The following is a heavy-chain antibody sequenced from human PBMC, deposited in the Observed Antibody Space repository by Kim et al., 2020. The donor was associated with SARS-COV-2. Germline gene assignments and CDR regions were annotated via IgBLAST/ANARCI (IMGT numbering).Heavy chain of an antibody. D-gene: IGHD3-22*01. V-gene: IGHV4-59*13. Sequence: SETLSLTCTVSGGSISSYYWSWIRQPPGKGLEWIGYIYYSGSTNYNPSLKSRVTISVDTSKNQFSLKLSSVTAADTAMYYCARTSSKLYYYDSSGYYYFDYWGQGTLVTVSS. J-gene: IGHJ4*02. CDR2: IYYSGST. CDR1: GGSISSYY. CDR3: ARTSSKLYYYDSSGYYYFDY.